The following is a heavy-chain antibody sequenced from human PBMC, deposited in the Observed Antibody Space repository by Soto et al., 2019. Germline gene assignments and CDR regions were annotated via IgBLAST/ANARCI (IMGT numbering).Heavy chain of an antibody. J-gene: IGHJ3*02. CDR2: IVSDGSAI. CDR1: GFPFSFYG. D-gene: IGHD3-3*02. Sequence: PGGSLRLCCAVSGFPFSFYGFHWVRQSPGKGLEWLGVIVSDGSAIYHADSLEGRFFISRDNSKDILYLQMNSLRVEDTAVYYCARDDAFDNENGFDMWGQGTMVTVSS. V-gene: IGHV3-33*01. CDR3: ARDDAFDNENGFDM.